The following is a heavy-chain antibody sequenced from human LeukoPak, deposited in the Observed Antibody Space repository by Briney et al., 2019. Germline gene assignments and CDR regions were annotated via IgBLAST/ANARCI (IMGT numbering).Heavy chain of an antibody. CDR2: VSYDGTNM. CDR3: AKDTTRGFGAFDI. CDR1: GFTFSSYG. V-gene: IGHV3-30*18. D-gene: IGHD3-16*01. Sequence: GRSLRLSCAASGFTFSSYGMHWVRQAPGKGLEWVALVSYDGTNMYYADSAKGRFTISRDNSKNTLYLQMNRLRPEDTAVFYCAKDTTRGFGAFDIWGQGTMVTVSS. J-gene: IGHJ3*02.